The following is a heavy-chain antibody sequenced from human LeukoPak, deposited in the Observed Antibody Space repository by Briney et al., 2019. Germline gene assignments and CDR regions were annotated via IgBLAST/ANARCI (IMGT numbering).Heavy chain of an antibody. CDR3: AELGITMIGGV. CDR2: ISSSSIHI. J-gene: IGHJ6*04. D-gene: IGHD3-10*02. Sequence: GGSLRLSCAASGFSFSSYWLHWVRQAPGKGLEWVSSISSSSIHIYYAVSVQDRFTISRDNAKNSLYLQMNSLRAEDTAVYYCAELGITMIGGVWGKGTTVTISS. CDR1: GFSFSSYW. V-gene: IGHV3-21*01.